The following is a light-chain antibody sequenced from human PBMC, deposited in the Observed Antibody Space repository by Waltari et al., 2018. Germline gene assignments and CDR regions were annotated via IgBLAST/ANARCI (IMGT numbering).Light chain of an antibody. Sequence: EIVMTQSPVTLSVSPGERATLSCRASQNVGDNLAWYQQKPGQAPRLLMNGAFTRATGIPTRFSGSGSGTDFTLNIGSLQSEDFAVYYCQHYHNWPWTFGQGTKV. CDR2: GAF. J-gene: IGKJ1*01. CDR3: QHYHNWPWT. V-gene: IGKV3-15*01. CDR1: QNVGDN.